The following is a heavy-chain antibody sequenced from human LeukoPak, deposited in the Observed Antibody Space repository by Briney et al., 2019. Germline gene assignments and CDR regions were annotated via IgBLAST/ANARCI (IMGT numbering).Heavy chain of an antibody. J-gene: IGHJ4*02. CDR2: MNPNSGNT. CDR1: GYTFTSYD. Sequence: ASVKVSCKASGYTFTSYDINWVRQATGQGLEWMGWMNPNSGNTGYAQEFQGRVTMTRNTSISTAYMELSSLRSEDTAVYYCAKRDLRNGNFDYWGQGTLVTVSS. CDR3: AKRDLRNGNFDY. V-gene: IGHV1-8*01. D-gene: IGHD2-8*01.